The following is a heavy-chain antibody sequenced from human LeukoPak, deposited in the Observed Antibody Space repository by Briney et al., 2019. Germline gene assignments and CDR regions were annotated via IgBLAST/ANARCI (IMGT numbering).Heavy chain of an antibody. CDR3: ARGIVGAAAGHFDY. CDR2: FDPEDDET. J-gene: IGHJ4*02. D-gene: IGHD6-13*01. V-gene: IGHV1-24*01. CDR1: GYTLTELS. Sequence: GASVKVSCKVSGYTLTELSMHWVRQAPGKGLEWMGGFDPEDDETIYAQKFQGRVTMTRDTSISTAYMELSRLRSDDTAVYYCARGIVGAAAGHFDYWGQGTLVTVSS.